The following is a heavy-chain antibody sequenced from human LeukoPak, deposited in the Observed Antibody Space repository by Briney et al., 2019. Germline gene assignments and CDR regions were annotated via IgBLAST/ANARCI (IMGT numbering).Heavy chain of an antibody. CDR3: ARAKPKNMVRGLIMRRESRYYFDY. CDR1: GFTVSSNY. D-gene: IGHD3-10*01. Sequence: PGGSLRLSCTVSGFTVSSNYMSWVRQAPGKGLEWVSVIYSGGSTYYADSVKGRFTISRDNSKSTLYIQMNSLRAEDTAVYYCARAKPKNMVRGLIMRRESRYYFDYWGQGTLVTVSP. V-gene: IGHV3-53*01. J-gene: IGHJ4*02. CDR2: IYSGGST.